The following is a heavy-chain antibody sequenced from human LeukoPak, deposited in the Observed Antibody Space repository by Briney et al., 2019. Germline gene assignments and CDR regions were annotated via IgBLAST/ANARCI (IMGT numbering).Heavy chain of an antibody. Sequence: GGSLRLSCAASGFTFSSYWMHWVRQAPGKGLMWVSRVNTDGSHTNYADSVKGRFTISRDNAKNTLYLQMNSLRAEDTAVYYCAKDPGFGEFPPDYWGQGTLVTVSS. CDR3: AKDPGFGEFPPDY. V-gene: IGHV3-74*01. CDR1: GFTFSSYW. D-gene: IGHD3-10*01. J-gene: IGHJ4*02. CDR2: VNTDGSHT.